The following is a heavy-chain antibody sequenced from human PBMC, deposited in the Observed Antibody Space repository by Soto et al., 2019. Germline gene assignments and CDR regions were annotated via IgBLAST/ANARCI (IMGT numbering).Heavy chain of an antibody. CDR2: IDPSDSYT. J-gene: IGHJ6*02. CDR3: ARYGYCSSTSCYYYYGMDV. CDR1: GYSFTSYW. D-gene: IGHD2-2*01. V-gene: IGHV5-10-1*01. Sequence: LGESLKISCKGSGYSFTSYWISWVRQMPGKGLEWMGRIDPSDSYTNYSPSFQGHVTISADKSISTAYLQWSSLKASDTAMYYCARYGYCSSTSCYYYYGMDVWGQGTTVTVSS.